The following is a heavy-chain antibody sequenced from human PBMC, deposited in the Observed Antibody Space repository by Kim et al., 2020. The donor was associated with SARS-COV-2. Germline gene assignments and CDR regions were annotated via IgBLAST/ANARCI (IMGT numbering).Heavy chain of an antibody. V-gene: IGHV4-34*01. CDR3: ARGRAGVVPSPFLVFGPHYDYYAMDV. J-gene: IGHJ6*02. CDR1: GGSFSGFH. CDR2: INHSGST. D-gene: IGHD3-10*02. Sequence: SETLSLTCAVYGGSFSGFHWSWIRQPPGKGLEWIWEINHSGSTNYNPSLKSRVTISVDTSKSQFSLELNFVTATDTAVYYCARGRAGVVPSPFLVFGPHYDYYAMDVWGRGTTVTVSS.